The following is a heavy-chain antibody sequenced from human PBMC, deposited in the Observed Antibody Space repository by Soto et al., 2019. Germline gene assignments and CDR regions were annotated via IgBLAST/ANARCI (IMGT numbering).Heavy chain of an antibody. V-gene: IGHV3-21*01. Sequence: GGSLRLSCAASGFTFSSYAMNWVRQTQEKGLGWVSSISSTSSYTHYSDSVKGRFTISRDNANNSLFLQMNSLRAEDTATYYCARDLALAGNYWGQGALVTVSS. J-gene: IGHJ4*02. CDR3: ARDLALAGNY. CDR1: GFTFSSYA. CDR2: ISSTSSYT. D-gene: IGHD6-19*01.